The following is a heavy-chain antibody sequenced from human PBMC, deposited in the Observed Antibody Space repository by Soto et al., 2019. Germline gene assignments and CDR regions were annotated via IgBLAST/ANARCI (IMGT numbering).Heavy chain of an antibody. CDR2: IYYTGSA. Sequence: QLQLQESGPGLVKPSETLSLTCTVSGGSVSSNSHYWGWIRQPPGKGLEWIGTIYYTGSAYYNPALKSRVTISTETSKIQFSLKVSSVSATDTAVYYCARLGISVAKSWRGHWYFALWGRGTLVTVSS. J-gene: IGHJ2*01. V-gene: IGHV4-39*01. CDR3: ARLGISVAKSWRGHWYFAL. D-gene: IGHD6-19*01. CDR1: GGSVSSNSHY.